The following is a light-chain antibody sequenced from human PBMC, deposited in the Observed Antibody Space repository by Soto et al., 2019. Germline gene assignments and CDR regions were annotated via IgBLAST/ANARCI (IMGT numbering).Light chain of an antibody. CDR2: EVN. CDR3: CSFAGTSTYWV. Sequence: QSALTQPASVSGSPGQSITISCTGTSSDVGSYNLVSWYQQHPGKAPKLIIYEVNKRPSGVSNRFSGSKSGTTASLTFSGLQADDEADYYCCSFAGTSTYWVFGGGTKLTVL. CDR1: SSDVGSYNL. J-gene: IGLJ3*02. V-gene: IGLV2-23*02.